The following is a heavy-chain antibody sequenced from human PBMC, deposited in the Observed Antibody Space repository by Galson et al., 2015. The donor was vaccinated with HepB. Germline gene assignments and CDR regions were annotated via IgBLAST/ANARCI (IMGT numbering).Heavy chain of an antibody. V-gene: IGHV1-18*01. CDR3: ARARYSSSAPDY. J-gene: IGHJ4*02. D-gene: IGHD6-6*01. Sequence: SVKVSCKASGYTFTSYGISWVRQAPGQGLEWMGWISAYNGNTNYALKVQGRVTMTTDTSTSTVYMELRSLRSDDTAVYYCARARYSSSAPDYWGQGTLVTVSS. CDR2: ISAYNGNT. CDR1: GYTFTSYG.